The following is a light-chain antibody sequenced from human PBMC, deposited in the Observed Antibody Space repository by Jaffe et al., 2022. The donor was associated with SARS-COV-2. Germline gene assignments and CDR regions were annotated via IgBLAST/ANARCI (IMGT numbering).Light chain of an antibody. Sequence: EIVLTQSPATLSLSPGERATLSCRASQSVSSYLAWYQQKPGQAPRLLMYDISNRATGIPARFSGSGSGTDFTLTISSLEPEDFAVYYCQQRSNWLWTFGQGTKVEIK. CDR1: QSVSSY. CDR3: QQRSNWLWT. V-gene: IGKV3-11*01. CDR2: DIS. J-gene: IGKJ1*01.